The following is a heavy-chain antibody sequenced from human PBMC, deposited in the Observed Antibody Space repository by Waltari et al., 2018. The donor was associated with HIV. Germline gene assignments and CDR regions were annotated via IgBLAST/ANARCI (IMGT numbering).Heavy chain of an antibody. CDR2: IQNVERNK. J-gene: IGHJ4*02. D-gene: IGHD6-19*01. Sequence: QVQLVESGGGGVQPGGSLRLSCAASGFILSRYGMHWVRQVPGKGLEWVALIQNVERNKYYADSVKGRFTISRDSSTNVLFLQMNSLRVEDTALYYCVKDLSGGWSLDYWGQGTLVTVS. V-gene: IGHV3-30*02. CDR1: GFILSRYG. CDR3: VKDLSGGWSLDY.